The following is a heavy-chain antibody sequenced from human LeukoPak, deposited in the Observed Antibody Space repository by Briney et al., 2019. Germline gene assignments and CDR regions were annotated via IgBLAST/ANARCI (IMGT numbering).Heavy chain of an antibody. J-gene: IGHJ4*02. CDR3: ARLEPPAGDY. D-gene: IGHD1-14*01. CDR1: GGSFSGYY. Sequence: SETLSLTRAVYGGSFSGYYWSWIRQPPGKGLEWIGEINHSGSTNYNPSLKSRVTISVDTSKNQFSLKLSSVTAADTAVYYCARLEPPAGDYWGQGTLVTVSS. CDR2: INHSGST. V-gene: IGHV4-34*01.